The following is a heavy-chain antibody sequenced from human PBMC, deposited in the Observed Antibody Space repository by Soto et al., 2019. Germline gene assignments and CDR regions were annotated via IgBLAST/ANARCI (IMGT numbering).Heavy chain of an antibody. J-gene: IGHJ4*02. V-gene: IGHV1-69*13. Sequence: ASVKVSCKASGGTFSSYAISWVRQAPGQGLEWMGGIIPIFGTANYAQKFQGRVTITADESTSTAYMELSSLRSEDTAVYYCARTEMATITPFDYWGQGTLVTVSS. CDR3: ARTEMATITPFDY. D-gene: IGHD5-12*01. CDR2: IIPIFGTA. CDR1: GGTFSSYA.